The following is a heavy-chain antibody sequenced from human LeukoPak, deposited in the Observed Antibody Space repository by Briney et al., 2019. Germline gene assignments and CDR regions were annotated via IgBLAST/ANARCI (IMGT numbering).Heavy chain of an antibody. CDR3: ARVGAYCSSGSCFDY. D-gene: IGHD2-15*01. CDR2: IIPILGIA. Sequence: SVKVSCKASGGTFSSYAISWVRQAPGQGLEWMGRIIPILGIANYAQKFQGRVTITADKSTSTAYMELSSLRSEDTAVYYCARVGAYCSSGSCFDYWDQGTLVTVSS. V-gene: IGHV1-69*04. CDR1: GGTFSSYA. J-gene: IGHJ4*02.